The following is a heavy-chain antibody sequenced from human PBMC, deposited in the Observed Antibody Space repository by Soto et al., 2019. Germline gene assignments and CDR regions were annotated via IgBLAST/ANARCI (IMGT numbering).Heavy chain of an antibody. D-gene: IGHD3-10*01. V-gene: IGHV4-59*01. CDR2: IYYSGTT. J-gene: IGHJ4*02. Sequence: QVQLQESGPGLVKPSETLSLICTVSGGSISTYYWSWIRQPPGKGLEWIGYIYYSGTTNYNPSLKSRVTISVDTPKNQFSLKLSSVTAADTAVYYCARSRFGENLDYWGQGTLVTVSS. CDR3: ARSRFGENLDY. CDR1: GGSISTYY.